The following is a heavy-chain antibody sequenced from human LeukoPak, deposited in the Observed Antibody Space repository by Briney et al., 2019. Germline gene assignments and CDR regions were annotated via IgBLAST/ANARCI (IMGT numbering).Heavy chain of an antibody. CDR1: GFTFSSYW. CDR3: ARGFARYYYGSGSVDY. D-gene: IGHD3-10*01. J-gene: IGHJ4*02. Sequence: GGSLRLSCAASGFTFSSYWMSWVRQAPGKGLEWVANIKQDGSEKYYVDSVKGRFTISRDNAKNSLYLQMNSLRAEDTAVYYCARGFARYYYGSGSVDYWGQGTLVTVSS. CDR2: IKQDGSEK. V-gene: IGHV3-7*01.